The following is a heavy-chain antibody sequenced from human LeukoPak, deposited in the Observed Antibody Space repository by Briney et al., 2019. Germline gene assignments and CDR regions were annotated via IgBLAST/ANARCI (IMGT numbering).Heavy chain of an antibody. V-gene: IGHV4-31*03. CDR1: GGSISSGGYY. CDR2: IYYSGST. J-gene: IGHJ4*02. D-gene: IGHD2-21*02. Sequence: SETLSLTCTVSGGSISSGGYYWSWIRQHPGKGLEWIGYIYYSGSTYYNSSLKSRVTISVDTSKNQFSLMLSSVTAADTAGYYCASFVVGTATFYYWGQGTLVTVSS. CDR3: ASFVVGTATFYY.